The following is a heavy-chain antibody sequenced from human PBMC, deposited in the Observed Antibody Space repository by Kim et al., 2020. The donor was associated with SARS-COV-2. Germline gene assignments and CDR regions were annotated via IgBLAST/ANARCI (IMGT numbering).Heavy chain of an antibody. D-gene: IGHD6-19*01. Sequence: SVKVSCKASGGTFSSYAISWVRQAPGQGLEWMGGIIPIFGTANYAQKFQGRVTITADESTSTAYMELSSLRSEDTAVYYCARVTLTDGGIAVAGTYAFDIWGQGKMVTVSS. J-gene: IGHJ3*02. V-gene: IGHV1-69*13. CDR1: GGTFSSYA. CDR2: IIPIFGTA. CDR3: ARVTLTDGGIAVAGTYAFDI.